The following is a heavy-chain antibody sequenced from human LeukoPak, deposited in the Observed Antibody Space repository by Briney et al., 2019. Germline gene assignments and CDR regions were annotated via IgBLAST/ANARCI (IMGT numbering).Heavy chain of an antibody. CDR3: ARATEGANDFWSGYSNLYYFDY. CDR2: INPNSGGT. D-gene: IGHD3-3*01. V-gene: IGHV1-2*02. J-gene: IGHJ4*02. CDR1: GYTFTGYY. Sequence: ASVKVSCKASGYTFTGYYMHWVRQAPGQGLEWMGWINPNSGGTNYAQTFQGRVTMTRDTSISTAYMELSRLRSDDTAVYYCARATEGANDFWSGYSNLYYFDYWGQGTLVTVSS.